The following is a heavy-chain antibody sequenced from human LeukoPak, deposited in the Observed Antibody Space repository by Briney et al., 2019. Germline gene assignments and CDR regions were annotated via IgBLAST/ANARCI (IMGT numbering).Heavy chain of an antibody. CDR2: IYYSGST. D-gene: IGHD6-13*01. CDR1: GGSISSYY. J-gene: IGHJ6*03. CDR3: ARGPYSSSWSVLYYYYMDV. Sequence: SETLSLTCTVSGGSISSYYWSWIRQPPGKGLEWIGYIYYSGSTNYNPSLKSRVTISVDTSKNQFSLKLSSVTAADTAVYHCARGPYSSSWSVLYYYYMDVWGKGTTVTVSS. V-gene: IGHV4-59*01.